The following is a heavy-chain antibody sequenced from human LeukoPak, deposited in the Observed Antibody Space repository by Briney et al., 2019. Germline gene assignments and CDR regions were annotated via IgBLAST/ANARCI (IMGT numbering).Heavy chain of an antibody. CDR2: ISGSGGST. J-gene: IGHJ4*02. D-gene: IGHD2-15*01. CDR3: ARDPWYCSGGSCYRAFDY. V-gene: IGHV3-23*01. CDR1: GFTFSNFA. Sequence: PGGSLRLSCAASGFTFSNFAMNWVRQAPGKGLEWVSTISGSGGSTYYADSVKGRFTISRDNSKNTLYLEMNSLRAEDTAVYYCARDPWYCSGGSCYRAFDYWGQGTLVTVPS.